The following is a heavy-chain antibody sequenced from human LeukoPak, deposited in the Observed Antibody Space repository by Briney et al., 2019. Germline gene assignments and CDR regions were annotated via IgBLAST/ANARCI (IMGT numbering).Heavy chain of an antibody. J-gene: IGHJ5*02. V-gene: IGHV1-18*01. CDR2: ISAYNGNT. CDR3: ARAQYYDFWSGFPLLFDP. D-gene: IGHD3-3*01. Sequence: ASVKVSCKASGYTFTSYGISWVRQAPGQGLEWMGWISAYNGNTNYAQKLQGRVTMTTDTSTSTAYMELGSLRSDDTAVYYCARAQYYDFWSGFPLLFDPWGQGTLVTVSS. CDR1: GYTFTSYG.